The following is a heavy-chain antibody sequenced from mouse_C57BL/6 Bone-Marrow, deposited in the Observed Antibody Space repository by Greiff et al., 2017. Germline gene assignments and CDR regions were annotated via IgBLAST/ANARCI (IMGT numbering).Heavy chain of an antibody. CDR1: GYTFTSYD. D-gene: IGHD1-1*01. CDR2: IYPRDGST. Sequence: VMLVESGPELVKPGASVKLSCKASGYTFTSYDINWVKQRPGKGLEWIGWIYPRDGSTKYNEKFKGKATLTVDTSSSTAYMVLHSLTSEDSAVYFCARLEFDGSSGDWYFDVWGTGTTVTVSS. V-gene: IGHV1-85*01. CDR3: ARLEFDGSSGDWYFDV. J-gene: IGHJ1*03.